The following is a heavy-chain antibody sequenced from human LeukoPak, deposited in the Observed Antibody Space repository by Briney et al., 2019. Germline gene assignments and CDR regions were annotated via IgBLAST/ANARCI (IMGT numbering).Heavy chain of an antibody. CDR3: ARSTVGGDYYYYGMDV. CDR2: INPNSGGT. J-gene: IGHJ6*02. CDR1: GYTFTGYY. D-gene: IGHD1-26*01. V-gene: IGHV1-2*06. Sequence: ASVKVSCKAPGYTFTGYYMHWVRQAPGQGLEWMGRINPNSGGTNYAQKFQGRVTMTRDTSISTAYMELSRLRSDDTAVYYCARSTVGGDYYYYGMDVWGQGTTVTVSS.